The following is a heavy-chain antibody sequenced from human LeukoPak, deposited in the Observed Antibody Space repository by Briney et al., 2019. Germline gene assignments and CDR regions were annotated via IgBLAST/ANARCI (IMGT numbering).Heavy chain of an antibody. Sequence: ASVKVSCKASGYTFTSYGISWVRQAPGQGPEWMGWINPNIGGTKYAQKFKDRVTMTRDTSISTAYMELSRLISDDTAVYYCAREGGLTGTTDYYYMDVWGKGTAVTVS. CDR3: AREGGLTGTTDYYYMDV. D-gene: IGHD1-7*01. CDR2: INPNIGGT. J-gene: IGHJ6*03. V-gene: IGHV1-2*02. CDR1: GYTFTSYG.